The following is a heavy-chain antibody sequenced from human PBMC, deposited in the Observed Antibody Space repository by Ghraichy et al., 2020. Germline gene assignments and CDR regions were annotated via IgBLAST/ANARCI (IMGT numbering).Heavy chain of an antibody. D-gene: IGHD4-17*01. CDR2: INTNTGNP. V-gene: IGHV7-4-1*02. J-gene: IGHJ6*02. Sequence: ASVKVSCKASGYTFTSYAMNWVRQAPGQGLEWMGWINTNTGNPTYALGFTGRFVFSLDTSVSTAYLQISSLKAEDTAVYYFARKSPLITVTEYYYGMDVWGQGTTVTVSS. CDR3: ARKSPLITVTEYYYGMDV. CDR1: GYTFTSYA.